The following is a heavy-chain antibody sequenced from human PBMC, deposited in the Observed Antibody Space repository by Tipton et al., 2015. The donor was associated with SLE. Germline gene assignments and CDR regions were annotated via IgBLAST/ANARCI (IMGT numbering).Heavy chain of an antibody. D-gene: IGHD3-3*01. J-gene: IGHJ4*02. V-gene: IGHV3-30*02. CDR3: AKVLEGFWSALGY. Sequence: AASGFTFSSYGMHWVRQAPGKGLEWVAFIRYDGSNKYYADSVKGRFTISRDNSKNTLYLQMNSLRAEDTAVYYCAKVLEGFWSALGYWGQGTLVTVSS. CDR2: IRYDGSNK. CDR1: GFTFSSYG.